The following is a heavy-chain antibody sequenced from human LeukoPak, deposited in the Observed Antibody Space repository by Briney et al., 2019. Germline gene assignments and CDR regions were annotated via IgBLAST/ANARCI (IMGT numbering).Heavy chain of an antibody. V-gene: IGHV3-33*01. J-gene: IGHJ4*02. Sequence: GRSLRLSCAASGFTFSSYGMHWVRQAPGKGLEWVAVIWYDGSNRYYADSVKGRFTISRDNSKNTLYLQMNSLRAEDTAVYYCARDPWGHGDYVGWIDYWGQGTLVTVSS. CDR1: GFTFSSYG. D-gene: IGHD4-17*01. CDR3: ARDPWGHGDYVGWIDY. CDR2: IWYDGSNR.